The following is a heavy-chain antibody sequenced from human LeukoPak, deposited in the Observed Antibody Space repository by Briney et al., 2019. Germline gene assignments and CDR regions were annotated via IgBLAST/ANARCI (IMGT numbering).Heavy chain of an antibody. Sequence: PGGSLRLSCAVSGFTFSRHIISCVRQAPGKGLEWVANMRQDGSEKFYVDSVKGRFTISRDNAKNSLYLQMNSLRAEDTAVYYCAREGDAFAYWGQGHLVIVSS. CDR3: AREGDAFAY. V-gene: IGHV3-7*01. CDR2: MRQDGSEK. D-gene: IGHD3-16*01. CDR1: GFTFSRHI. J-gene: IGHJ4*02.